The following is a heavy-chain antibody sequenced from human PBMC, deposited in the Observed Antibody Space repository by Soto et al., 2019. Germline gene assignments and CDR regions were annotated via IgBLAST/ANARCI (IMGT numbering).Heavy chain of an antibody. V-gene: IGHV4-30-2*01. J-gene: IGHJ5*02. Sequence: PSETLSLTCAVPGGSISSGGYSWSWIRQPPGKGLEWIGYIYHSGSTYYNPSLKSRVTISVDRSKNQFSLKLSSVTAADTAVYYCARYLDNWNYPGSRRENWFDPWGQGTLVTVSS. CDR2: IYHSGST. D-gene: IGHD1-7*01. CDR1: GGSISSGGYS. CDR3: ARYLDNWNYPGSRRENWFDP.